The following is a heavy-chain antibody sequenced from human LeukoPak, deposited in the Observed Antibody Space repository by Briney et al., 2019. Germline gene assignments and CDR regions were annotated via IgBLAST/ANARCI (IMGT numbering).Heavy chain of an antibody. CDR1: GGSISSYY. CDR3: ARRGWRTSLDY. Sequence: SETLSLTCTVSGGSISSYYWSWIRQPPGKGLEWIGYIYYSGSTDYNPSLKSRVTISVDTSKNQFSLKLSSVTAADTAVYYCARRGWRTSLDYWGQGTLVTVSS. J-gene: IGHJ4*02. V-gene: IGHV4-59*01. D-gene: IGHD2-2*01. CDR2: IYYSGST.